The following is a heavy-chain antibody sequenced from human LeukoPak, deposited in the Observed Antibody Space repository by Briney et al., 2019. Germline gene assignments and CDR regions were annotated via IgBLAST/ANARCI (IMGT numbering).Heavy chain of an antibody. D-gene: IGHD2-2*01. CDR2: ISAYNGNT. Sequence: GASVKVSCKASGYTFTTYGISWVRQAPGQGLEWMEWISAYNGNTNYAQKFQGRVTMTTDTSTSTAYMELRSLRSDDTALYYCARRRTSRLEDYWGQGTLVTVSS. J-gene: IGHJ4*02. CDR1: GYTFTTYG. V-gene: IGHV1-18*01. CDR3: ARRRTSRLEDY.